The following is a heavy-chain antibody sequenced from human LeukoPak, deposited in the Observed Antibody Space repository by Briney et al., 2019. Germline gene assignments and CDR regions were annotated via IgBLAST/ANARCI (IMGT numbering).Heavy chain of an antibody. J-gene: IGHJ4*02. Sequence: SETLSLTCAVYGGSFSGFFWTWIRQPPGKGLEWIGEINHSAGTNYNPSLKSRVIISIDTSKNQFSLKVDSVTAADTAVYYCARGRIPDDSGSRGDYFDYWGQGTLVTVSS. CDR3: ARGRIPDDSGSRGDYFDY. CDR1: GGSFSGFF. V-gene: IGHV4-34*01. D-gene: IGHD3-10*01. CDR2: INHSAGT.